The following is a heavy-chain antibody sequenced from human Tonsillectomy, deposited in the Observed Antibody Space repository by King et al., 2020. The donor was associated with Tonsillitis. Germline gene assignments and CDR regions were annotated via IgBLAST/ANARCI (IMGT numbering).Heavy chain of an antibody. CDR2: MSYDGSNK. V-gene: IGHV3-30*04. J-gene: IGHJ5*02. D-gene: IGHD1-26*01. CDR1: GFTFSGYA. Sequence: VQLVESGGGVVQPGRSLRLSCAASGFTFSGYAMHWVRQAPGKGLEWLTVMSYDGSNKDYADSVKGRFIISRDKSKNTLYLEMNSLRVEDTAVYYCAGVGAWGQGTLVTVSS. CDR3: AGVGA.